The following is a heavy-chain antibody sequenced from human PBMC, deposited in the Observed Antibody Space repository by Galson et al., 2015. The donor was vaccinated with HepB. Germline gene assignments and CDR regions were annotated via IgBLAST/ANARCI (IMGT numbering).Heavy chain of an antibody. V-gene: IGHV3-23*01. D-gene: IGHD2-8*01. J-gene: IGHJ4*02. CDR3: AKDNESRGFDH. CDR1: GFTFSIYG. Sequence: SLRLSCAASGFTFSIYGMTWGRQAPGKGLEWISTINDNGLKTYYADSVKGRFTISRDNSKSALFLQIDSLRVEDTAVYYCAKDNESRGFDHWGQGTLVTVSS. CDR2: INDNGLKT.